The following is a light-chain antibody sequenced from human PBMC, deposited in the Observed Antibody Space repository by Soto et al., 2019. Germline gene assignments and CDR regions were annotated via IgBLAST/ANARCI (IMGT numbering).Light chain of an antibody. CDR3: QQYDKWPPIT. J-gene: IGKJ5*01. CDR2: GAF. V-gene: IGKV3-15*01. Sequence: EIVMTQSPVTLSVSPGERVTLSCRCSQSVSRALAWYQHRPGQAPRLLIYGAFTRATGIPARFSGSGSGTDFSLTISSLQSEDCAVYYCQQYDKWPPITFGQGTRLE. CDR1: QSVSRA.